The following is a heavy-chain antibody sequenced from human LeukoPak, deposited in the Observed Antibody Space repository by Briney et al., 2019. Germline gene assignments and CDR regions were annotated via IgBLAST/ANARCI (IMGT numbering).Heavy chain of an antibody. Sequence: GGSLRLSCAASGFTFSSYGMQWVRQAPGKGLGWVAVISHDGTVQHYADSVKGRFTISRDNSKNTLYLQMNSLRAEDTAVYYCAREGVFGFLEWLLYRTPYYFDYWGQGTLVTVSS. D-gene: IGHD3-3*01. J-gene: IGHJ4*02. CDR1: GFTFSSYG. V-gene: IGHV3-30*03. CDR2: ISHDGTVQ. CDR3: AREGVFGFLEWLLYRTPYYFDY.